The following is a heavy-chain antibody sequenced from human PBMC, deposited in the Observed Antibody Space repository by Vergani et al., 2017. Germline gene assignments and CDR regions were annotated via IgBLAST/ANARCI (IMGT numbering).Heavy chain of an antibody. V-gene: IGHV4-38-2*02. CDR3: ARVGIQLWLNDY. Sequence: QVQLQESGPGLVKPSETLSLTCTVSGYSISSGYYWGWIRQPPGKGREWIGSIYHSGSTYYNPSLKSRVTISVDTSKNQFSLKLSSVTAADTAVYYCARVGIQLWLNDYWGQGTLVTVSS. J-gene: IGHJ4*02. D-gene: IGHD5-18*01. CDR2: IYHSGST. CDR1: GYSISSGYY.